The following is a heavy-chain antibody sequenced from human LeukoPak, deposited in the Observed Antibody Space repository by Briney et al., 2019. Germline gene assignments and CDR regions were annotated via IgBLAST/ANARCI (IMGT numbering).Heavy chain of an antibody. V-gene: IGHV4-34*01. CDR2: INHSGST. CDR1: GGSISSYY. Sequence: PSETLSLTCTVSGGSISSYYWSWIRQPPGKGLEWIGEINHSGSTNYNPSLKSRVTISVDTSKNQFSLKLSSVTAADTAVYYCARGRVFSRPSAPRFDPWGQGTLVTVSS. D-gene: IGHD3-10*01. CDR3: ARGRVFSRPSAPRFDP. J-gene: IGHJ5*02.